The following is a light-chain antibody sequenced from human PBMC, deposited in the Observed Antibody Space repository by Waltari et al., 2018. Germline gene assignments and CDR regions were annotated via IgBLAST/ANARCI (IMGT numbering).Light chain of an antibody. Sequence: EIVLTQSPATLSLSPGETATLSCRASQSVGTHLAWYQQKPGQAPRLLIYDASNRATGIPDRFRGSGSGTDFTLTISSLEPEDFALYYCQQRSSWTPHTFGQGARLEIK. CDR2: DAS. V-gene: IGKV3-11*01. CDR3: QQRSSWTPHT. CDR1: QSVGTH. J-gene: IGKJ2*01.